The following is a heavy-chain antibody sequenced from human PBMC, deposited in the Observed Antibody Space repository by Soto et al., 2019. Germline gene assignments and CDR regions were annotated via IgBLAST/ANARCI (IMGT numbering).Heavy chain of an antibody. CDR3: ARKLQIGYCSGGSCYDNWFDP. D-gene: IGHD2-15*01. CDR1: GGSISSGGYY. CDR2: IYYSGST. J-gene: IGHJ5*02. Sequence: SETLSLTCTVSGGSISSGGYYWSWIRQHPGKGLEWFGYIYYSGSTYYNPSLKSRVTISVDTSKNQFSLKLSSVTAADTAVYYCARKLQIGYCSGGSCYDNWFDPWGQGTLVTVSS. V-gene: IGHV4-31*03.